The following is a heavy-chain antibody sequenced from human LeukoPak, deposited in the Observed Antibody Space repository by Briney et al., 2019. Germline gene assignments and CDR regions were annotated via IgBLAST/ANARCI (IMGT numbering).Heavy chain of an antibody. J-gene: IGHJ4*02. Sequence: ASVKVSCKASGYTFTGHYMNWVRLAPGQGLEWMGWINPNSGGTNYAQKFQGRVTMTRDTSISTAYMELSRLRSDDTAVYYCAIRDYGDYWCYFDYWGQGTLVTVSS. V-gene: IGHV1-2*02. CDR2: INPNSGGT. CDR1: GYTFTGHY. D-gene: IGHD4-17*01. CDR3: AIRDYGDYWCYFDY.